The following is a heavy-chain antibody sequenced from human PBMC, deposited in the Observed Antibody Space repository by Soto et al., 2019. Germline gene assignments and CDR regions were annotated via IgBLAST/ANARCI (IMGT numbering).Heavy chain of an antibody. CDR1: GFTFSNAW. D-gene: IGHD3-10*01. CDR3: TTFPPARGVIMAHDAFDI. V-gene: IGHV3-15*01. J-gene: IGHJ3*02. CDR2: IKSKTDGGTT. Sequence: NPGGSLRLSCAASGFTFSNAWMSWVRQAPGKXLEWVGRIKSKTDGGTTDYAAPVKGRFTISRDDSKNTLYLQMNSLKTEDTAVYYCTTFPPARGVIMAHDAFDIWGQGTMVTVSS.